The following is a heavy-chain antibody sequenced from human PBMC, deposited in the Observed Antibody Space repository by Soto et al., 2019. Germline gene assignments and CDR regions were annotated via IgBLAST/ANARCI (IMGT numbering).Heavy chain of an antibody. CDR2: ISDRGGST. CDR3: ARLPDSYVSLYFFDF. D-gene: IGHD5-18*01. V-gene: IGHV3-23*01. J-gene: IGHJ4*02. Sequence: EVQLLESGGGLVQPGGSLRLSCEASGFTFNNYAVSWVRQAPGRGLEWVASISDRGGSTKYADSVNGRFTISRDNSRNTLFLHMDSLRPEDTAVYYCARLPDSYVSLYFFDFWGQGNLVTVSS. CDR1: GFTFNNYA.